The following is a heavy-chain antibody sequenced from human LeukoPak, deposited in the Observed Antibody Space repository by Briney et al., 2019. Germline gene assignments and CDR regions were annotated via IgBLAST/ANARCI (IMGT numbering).Heavy chain of an antibody. V-gene: IGHV3-11*01. CDR2: ISSSGSTI. D-gene: IGHD6-13*01. CDR3: ARDPNIAAAGSNWFDP. J-gene: IGHJ5*02. CDR1: GFTFSDYY. Sequence: GGSLRLSCAASGFTFSDYYMSWIRQAPGKGLEWVSYISSSGSTIYYADSVKGRFTISRDNAKNSLYLQMNSLRAEDTAAYYCARDPNIAAAGSNWFDPWGQGTLVTVSS.